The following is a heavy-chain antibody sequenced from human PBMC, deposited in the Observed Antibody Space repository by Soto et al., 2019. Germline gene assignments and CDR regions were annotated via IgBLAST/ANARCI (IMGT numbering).Heavy chain of an antibody. CDR3: ARDLGATRGGHDY. D-gene: IGHD1-26*01. V-gene: IGHV4-59*01. J-gene: IGHJ4*02. CDR1: GGSISSYY. CDR2: IYYSGST. Sequence: SETLSLTCTVSGGSISSYYWSWIRQPPGKGLEWIGYIYYSGSTNYNPSLKSRVTISVDTSKNQFSLKLSSVTAADTAVYYCARDLGATRGGHDYWGQGTLVTVSS.